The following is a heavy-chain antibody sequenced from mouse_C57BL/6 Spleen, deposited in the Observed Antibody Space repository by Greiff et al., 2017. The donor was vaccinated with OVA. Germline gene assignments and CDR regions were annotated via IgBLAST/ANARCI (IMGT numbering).Heavy chain of an antibody. V-gene: IGHV7-1*01. CDR3: ARGDYDDAMDY. CDR1: GFTFSDFY. CDR2: SRNKANDYTT. Sequence: DVKLVESGGGLVQSGRSLRLSCATSGFTFSDFYMEWVRQAPGKGLEWIAASRNKANDYTTEYSASVKGRFIVSRDTSQSILYLQMNALRAEDTAIYYCARGDYDDAMDYWGQGTSVTVSS. D-gene: IGHD2-3*01. J-gene: IGHJ4*01.